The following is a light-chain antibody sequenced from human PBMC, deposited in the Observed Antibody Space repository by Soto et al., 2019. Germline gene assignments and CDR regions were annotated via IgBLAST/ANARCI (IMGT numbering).Light chain of an antibody. CDR2: GAS. CDR1: QSVSSSS. J-gene: IGKJ5*01. V-gene: IGKV3-20*01. Sequence: EIVLTQSPGTLSLSPGERPTLSCRASQSVSSSSLAWYQQKPGQAPRLLIYGASSRATGIPDRFSGSGSGTDFTLTITRLGPEDFALYYCQQYGNSPITFGPGTRLEIK. CDR3: QQYGNSPIT.